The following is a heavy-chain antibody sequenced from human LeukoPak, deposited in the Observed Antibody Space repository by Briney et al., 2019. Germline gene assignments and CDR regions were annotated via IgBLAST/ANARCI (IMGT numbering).Heavy chain of an antibody. Sequence: SVKVSCKASGGTFSSYAISWVRQAPGQGLEWMGRIIPIFGIANYTQKFQGRVMITADKSTSTAYMELSSLRSEDTAVYYCAREQQLDYYYYYGMDVWGQGTTVTVSS. J-gene: IGHJ6*02. CDR2: IIPIFGIA. V-gene: IGHV1-69*10. CDR1: GGTFSSYA. CDR3: AREQQLDYYYYYGMDV. D-gene: IGHD6-13*01.